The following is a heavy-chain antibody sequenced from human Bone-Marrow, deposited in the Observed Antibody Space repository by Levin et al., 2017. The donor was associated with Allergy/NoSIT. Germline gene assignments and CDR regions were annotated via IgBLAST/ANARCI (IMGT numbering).Heavy chain of an antibody. CDR2: ISGSGGSP. J-gene: IGHJ4*02. CDR3: AKDADFNSTWHELAS. D-gene: IGHD6-13*01. CDR1: GFTFSNYA. V-gene: IGHV3-23*01. Sequence: TGGSLRLSCAASGFTFSNYAMSWVRQAPGKGLEWVSSISGSGGSPHHADSVKGRFTISRDNPKNTLYLQMNSLRADDAAVYYCAKDADFNSTWHELASWGQGTQVTVSS.